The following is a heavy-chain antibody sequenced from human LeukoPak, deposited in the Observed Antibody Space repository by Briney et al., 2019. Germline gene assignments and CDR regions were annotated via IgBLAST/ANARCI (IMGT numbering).Heavy chain of an antibody. CDR2: IYSGGTT. CDR1: GFTVSSDY. J-gene: IGHJ4*02. Sequence: GRSLRLSCSASGFTVSSDYMSWVRQAPGKGLAWLSVIYSGGTTYYEDSLKGRFTISRNNSKNTAHLQMNSLRVEDTAVYYCTRGGSVPATRSFDYWGQGTLVTVSS. D-gene: IGHD6-19*01. V-gene: IGHV3-66*01. CDR3: TRGGSVPATRSFDY.